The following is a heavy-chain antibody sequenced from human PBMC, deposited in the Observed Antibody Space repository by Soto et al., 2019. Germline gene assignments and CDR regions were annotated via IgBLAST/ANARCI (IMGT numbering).Heavy chain of an antibody. CDR3: ARGSLAARLFLLKFAP. V-gene: IGHV1-2*02. CDR1: GYTFTGYY. CDR2: INPNSGGT. J-gene: IGHJ5*02. Sequence: ASVKVSCKASGYTFTGYYMHWVRQAPGQGLEWMGWINPNSGGTNYAQKFQGRVTMTRDTSISTAYMELSRLRSDDTAVYYCARGSLAARLFLLKFAPWGQGTLVTVSS. D-gene: IGHD6-6*01.